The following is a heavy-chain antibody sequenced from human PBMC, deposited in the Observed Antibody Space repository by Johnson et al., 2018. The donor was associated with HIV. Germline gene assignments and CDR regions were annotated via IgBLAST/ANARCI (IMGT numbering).Heavy chain of an antibody. CDR2: ISFDGSNE. CDR1: GLSFSDYG. CDR3: VRGRISMTVVDLRGGAFDI. D-gene: IGHD3-22*01. V-gene: IGHV3-30*04. Sequence: QVQLVESGGGVVQPGRSVRLSCAASGLSFSDYGMHWVRQAPGKGLEWVAVISFDGSNEYYTDSVTGRFTISRDNSKNTLYLQMNSLRAEDTAIYYCVRGRISMTVVDLRGGAFDIWGQGTTVTVSS. J-gene: IGHJ3*02.